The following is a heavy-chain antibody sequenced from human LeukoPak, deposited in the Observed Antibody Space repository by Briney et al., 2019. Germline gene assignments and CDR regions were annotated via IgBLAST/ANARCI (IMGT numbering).Heavy chain of an antibody. D-gene: IGHD6-13*01. CDR3: ARGALGIAAAGIDFDY. V-gene: IGHV3-7*03. J-gene: IGHJ4*02. CDR1: GFTLSSFW. CDR2: IKQDGSEK. Sequence: GGSLRLSCAPSGFTLSSFWMSWVRQAPGKGLEWVANIKQDGSEKYSVDSVRGRFTISRDNAKNSLYLQMNSLRAEDTAVYYCARGALGIAAAGIDFDYWGQGTLVTVSS.